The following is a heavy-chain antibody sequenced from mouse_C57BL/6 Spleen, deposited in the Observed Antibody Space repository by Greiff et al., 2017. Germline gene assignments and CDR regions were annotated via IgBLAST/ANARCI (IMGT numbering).Heavy chain of an antibody. CDR2: IYPRSGNT. Sequence: QVQLQQSGAELARPGASVKLSCKASGYTFTSYGISWVKQRTGQGLEWIGEIYPRSGNTYYNEKFKGKATLTADKSSSTAYTELRSLTSEDSAVYFCARGGDYDEGFAYWGQGTLVTVSA. V-gene: IGHV1-81*01. CDR3: ARGGDYDEGFAY. J-gene: IGHJ3*01. D-gene: IGHD2-4*01. CDR1: GYTFTSYG.